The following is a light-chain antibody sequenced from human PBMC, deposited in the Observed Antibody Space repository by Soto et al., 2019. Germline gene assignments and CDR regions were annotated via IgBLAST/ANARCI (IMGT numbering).Light chain of an antibody. V-gene: IGKV3-11*01. CDR1: QSVSSY. CDR2: DAS. CDR3: QQRSSWPLT. J-gene: IGKJ4*01. Sequence: EIVLTQSPATLSLSPGERATLSCRASQSVSSYLVWYQQKPGQAPRLLIYDASNRATAIPVRFSGSGSGTDFILPISSQDPEDFAVYCCQQRSSWPLTFGGVTQVEIK.